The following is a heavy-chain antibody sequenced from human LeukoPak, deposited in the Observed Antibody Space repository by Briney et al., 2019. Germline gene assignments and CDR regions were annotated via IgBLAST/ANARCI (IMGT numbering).Heavy chain of an antibody. CDR2: INYSGST. CDR1: GDSVSRSSYY. J-gene: IGHJ4*02. Sequence: SETLSLTCTVSGDSVSRSSYYWTWIRQPPGKELEWIGYINYSGSTDYNPSLKSRVAISVDTSKNQLSLRLNSVTAADTAVYYCARVDYTTSSPYLLPDSWGQGTLVTVSS. CDR3: ARVDYTTSSPYLLPDS. D-gene: IGHD6-6*01. V-gene: IGHV4-61*01.